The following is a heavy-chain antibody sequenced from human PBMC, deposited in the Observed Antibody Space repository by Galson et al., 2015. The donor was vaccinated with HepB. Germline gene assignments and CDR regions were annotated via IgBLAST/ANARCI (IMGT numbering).Heavy chain of an antibody. V-gene: IGHV3-30*14. Sequence: SLRLSCAAGFRFDIYAMHWVRQAPGKGLEWVAVTTYDGTNKYYGDSVKGRFSISRDNSKNTLYLQMDSLRAEDTAVYYCARDRGGDSSGYLDLWGQGALVTVSS. CDR1: GFRFDIYA. CDR3: ARDRGGDSSGYLDL. J-gene: IGHJ4*02. CDR2: TTYDGTNK. D-gene: IGHD3-22*01.